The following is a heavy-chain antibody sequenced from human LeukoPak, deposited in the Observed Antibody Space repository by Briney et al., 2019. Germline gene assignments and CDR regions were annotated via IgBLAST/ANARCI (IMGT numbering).Heavy chain of an antibody. CDR2: ISSSSTM. Sequence: GGSLRLSCAASGFTFSNYNMNWVRQAPGKGLEWVSIISSSSTMHYADSVKGRFTISRDNAKNSLYLQMNSLRAEDTAVYYCARGSEWELLGSCDYWGQGTLVTVSS. J-gene: IGHJ4*02. CDR3: ARGSEWELLGSCDY. D-gene: IGHD1-26*01. CDR1: GFTFSNYN. V-gene: IGHV3-69-1*01.